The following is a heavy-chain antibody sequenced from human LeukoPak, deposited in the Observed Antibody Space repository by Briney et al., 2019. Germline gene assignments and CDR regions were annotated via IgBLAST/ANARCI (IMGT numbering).Heavy chain of an antibody. V-gene: IGHV4-39*01. CDR1: GGSISSSSYY. J-gene: IGHJ4*02. CDR2: IYYSGST. CDR3: ARRGYSGYDLGATFDY. Sequence: SETLSLTCTVSGGSISSSSYYWGWIRQPPGKGLGWIGSIYYSGSTYYNPSLKSRVTISVDTSKNQFSLKLSSVTAADTAAHYCARRGYSGYDLGATFDYWGQGTLVTVSS. D-gene: IGHD5-12*01.